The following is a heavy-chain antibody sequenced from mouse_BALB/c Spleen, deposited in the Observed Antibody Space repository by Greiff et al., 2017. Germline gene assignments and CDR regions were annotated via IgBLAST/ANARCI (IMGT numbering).Heavy chain of an antibody. V-gene: IGHV5-17*02. J-gene: IGHJ2*01. CDR2: ISSGSSTI. CDR3: ASDGNLDY. Sequence: DVMLVESGGGLVQPGGSRKLSCAASGFTFSSFGMHWVRQAPEKGLEWVAYISSGSSTIYYADTVKGRFTISRDNPKNTLFLQMTSLRSEDTAMYYCASDGNLDYWGQGTTLTVSS. D-gene: IGHD2-1*01. CDR1: GFTFSSFG.